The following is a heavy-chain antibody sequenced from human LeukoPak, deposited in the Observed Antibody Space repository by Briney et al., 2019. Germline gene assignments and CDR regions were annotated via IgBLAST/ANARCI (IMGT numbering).Heavy chain of an antibody. D-gene: IGHD6-13*01. V-gene: IGHV1-69*05. CDR3: ASSWSSVQNYYYYYMDV. CDR2: IIPIFGTA. CDR1: GGTFSSYA. J-gene: IGHJ6*03. Sequence: SVKVSCKASGGTFSSYAISWVRQAPGQGLEWMGGIIPIFGTANYAQKFQGRVTITTDESTSTAYMELSSLRSEDTAVYYCASSWSSVQNYYYYYMDVWGKGTTVTVYS.